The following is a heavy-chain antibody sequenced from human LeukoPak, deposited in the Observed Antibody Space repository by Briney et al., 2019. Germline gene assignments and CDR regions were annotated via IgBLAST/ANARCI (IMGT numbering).Heavy chain of an antibody. J-gene: IGHJ4*02. CDR2: ISGSGGST. CDR1: GFPFSSYA. D-gene: IGHD6-19*01. CDR3: AKLPVAGLYFDY. V-gene: IGHV3-23*01. Sequence: GGSLRLSCAASGFPFSSYAMSWVRQAPGKGLEWISAISGSGGSTYYVDSVKGRFTISRDNSKNTLYLQMNSLRVEDTAVYYCAKLPVAGLYFDYWGQGTLVTVSS.